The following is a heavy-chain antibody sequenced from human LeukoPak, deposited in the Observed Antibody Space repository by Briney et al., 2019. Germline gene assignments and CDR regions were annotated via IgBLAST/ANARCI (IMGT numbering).Heavy chain of an antibody. CDR2: IYSGGST. Sequence: PGGSLRLSCAASGFTVSSNYMSWVRQAPGKGLEWVSVIYSGGSTYYADSVKGRFTISRDNSKNTLYLQMNSMRAEDTAVYYCARDRGYSYGLDYWGQGTLVTVSS. D-gene: IGHD5-18*01. J-gene: IGHJ4*02. CDR3: ARDRGYSYGLDY. V-gene: IGHV3-53*01. CDR1: GFTVSSNY.